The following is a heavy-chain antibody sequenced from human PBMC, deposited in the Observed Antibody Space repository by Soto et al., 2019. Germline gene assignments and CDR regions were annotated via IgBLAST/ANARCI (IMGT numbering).Heavy chain of an antibody. CDR2: ISGSGGST. J-gene: IGHJ5*02. D-gene: IGHD3-10*01. V-gene: IGHV3-23*01. Sequence: GGSLRLSCAASGFTFSSYAMSWVRQAPGKGLEWVSAISGSGGSTYYADSVKGRFTISRDNSKNTLYLQMNSLRAEDTAVYYCAKDRVQFSRGDWFDPWGQGTLVTVSS. CDR1: GFTFSSYA. CDR3: AKDRVQFSRGDWFDP.